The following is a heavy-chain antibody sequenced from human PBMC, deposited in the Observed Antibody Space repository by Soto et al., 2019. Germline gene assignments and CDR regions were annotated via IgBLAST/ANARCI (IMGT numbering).Heavy chain of an antibody. CDR1: GYTFTGYY. Sequence: ASVKVSCKASGYTFTGYYMHWVRQAPGQGLEWMGWINPNSGGTNYAQKFQGWVTMTRDTSISTAYMELSRLRSDDTAVYYCARGMKAGYSGYYYYYMDVWGKGTTVTVSS. J-gene: IGHJ6*03. V-gene: IGHV1-2*04. CDR3: ARGMKAGYSGYYYYYMDV. CDR2: INPNSGGT. D-gene: IGHD5-12*01.